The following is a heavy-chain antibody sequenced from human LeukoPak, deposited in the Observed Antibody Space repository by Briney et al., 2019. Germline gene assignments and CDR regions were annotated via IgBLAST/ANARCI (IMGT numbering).Heavy chain of an antibody. J-gene: IGHJ4*02. CDR2: INHSGST. CDR3: ANTLSSGTDY. V-gene: IGHV4-34*01. CDR1: GGSFSGYY. Sequence: PSETLSLTCAVYGGSFSGYYWSWIRQPPGKGLEWIGEINHSGSTNYNPSLKSRVTISVDTSKNQFSLKLSSVTAADTAVYYCANTLSSGTDYGGQGTLVTVSS. D-gene: IGHD6-19*01.